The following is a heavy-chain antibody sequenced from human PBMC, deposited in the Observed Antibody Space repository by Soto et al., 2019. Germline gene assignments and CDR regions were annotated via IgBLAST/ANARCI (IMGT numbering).Heavy chain of an antibody. CDR3: ASNTWDYYYGMDV. CDR1: GGSISSSSYY. V-gene: IGHV4-61*05. Sequence: TSETLSLTCTVSGGSISSSSYYWGWIRQPPGKGLEWIGYIYYSGSTNYNPSLKSRVTISVDTSKNQFSLKLSSVTAADTAVYYCASNTWDYYYGMDVWGQGTTVTVSS. D-gene: IGHD1-26*01. CDR2: IYYSGST. J-gene: IGHJ6*02.